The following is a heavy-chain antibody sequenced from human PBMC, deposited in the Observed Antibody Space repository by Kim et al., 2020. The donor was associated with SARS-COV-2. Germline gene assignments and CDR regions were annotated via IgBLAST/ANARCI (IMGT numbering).Heavy chain of an antibody. CDR3: AKRRDSYGYFSSLLDY. V-gene: IGHV3-33*06. D-gene: IGHD5-18*01. Sequence: GGSLRLSCAASGFTFSSYGMHWVRQAPGKGLEWVAVIWYDGSNKYYADSVKGRFTISRDNSKNTLYLQMNSLRAEDTAVYYCAKRRDSYGYFSSLLDYWGQGTLVTVSS. J-gene: IGHJ4*02. CDR1: GFTFSSYG. CDR2: IWYDGSNK.